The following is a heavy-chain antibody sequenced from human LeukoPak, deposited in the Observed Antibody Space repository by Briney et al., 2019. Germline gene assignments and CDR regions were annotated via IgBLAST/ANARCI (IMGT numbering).Heavy chain of an antibody. Sequence: SETLSLTCAVYGGSFSGYYWSWIRQPPGKGLEWIGEINHSGSTNYNPSLKSRVTISVDTSKNQFSLKLSSVTAADTAVYYCARVSRTTDYWGQGTLVTVSS. CDR3: ARVSRTTDY. D-gene: IGHD1-1*01. CDR1: GGSFSGYY. J-gene: IGHJ4*02. CDR2: INHSGST. V-gene: IGHV4-34*01.